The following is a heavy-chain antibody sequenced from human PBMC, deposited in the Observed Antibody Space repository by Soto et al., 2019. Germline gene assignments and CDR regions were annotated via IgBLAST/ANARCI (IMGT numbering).Heavy chain of an antibody. J-gene: IGHJ5*02. CDR1: GGSISSGGYS. Sequence: QLQLQESGSGLVRPSQTLSLTCAVSGGSISSGGYSWNWIRQPPGKGLEWIGYIYHSGSTLYNPSLKGRVTMSVDKSKNQFSLTLTTVTAAETAVYSCARAQLEGNWFDPWGQGALVTVSS. D-gene: IGHD1-1*01. V-gene: IGHV4-30-2*01. CDR3: ARAQLEGNWFDP. CDR2: IYHSGST.